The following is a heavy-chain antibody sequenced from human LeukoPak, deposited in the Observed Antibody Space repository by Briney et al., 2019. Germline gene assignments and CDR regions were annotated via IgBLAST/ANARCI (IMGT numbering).Heavy chain of an antibody. J-gene: IGHJ6*04. CDR1: GYSISNGYY. D-gene: IGHD1-1*01. Sequence: SETLSLTCTVSGYSISNGYYWGCIRQSPGKGLEWIGSFYHSGSTYYNPSLKSRVTISVDTSKNQFSLKLSSVTAADTAVYYCARNHRRNDGMDVWGKGTTVTVSS. V-gene: IGHV4-38-2*02. CDR2: FYHSGST. CDR3: ARNHRRNDGMDV.